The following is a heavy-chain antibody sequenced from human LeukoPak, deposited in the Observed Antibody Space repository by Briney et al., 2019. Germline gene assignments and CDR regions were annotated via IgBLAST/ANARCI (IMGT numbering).Heavy chain of an antibody. Sequence: PGGSLRLSCAASGFTFSSYGMHWVRQAPGKGLEWVAFIRYDGTNKYYADSVKGRFTISRDNSKNTLYLQMNSLRAEDTAVYYCASIDRYYDILSGFHGLDYWGQGTLVTVSS. D-gene: IGHD3-9*01. CDR1: GFTFSSYG. V-gene: IGHV3-30*02. CDR2: IRYDGTNK. CDR3: ASIDRYYDILSGFHGLDY. J-gene: IGHJ4*02.